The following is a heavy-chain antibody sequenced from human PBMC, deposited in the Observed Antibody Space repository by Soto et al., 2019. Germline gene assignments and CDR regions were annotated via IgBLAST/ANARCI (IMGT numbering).Heavy chain of an antibody. CDR3: ARDRVTMVRGVTRGFDY. Sequence: QVQLQESGPGLVKPSQTLSLTCTVSGGSISSGDYYWRWIRQPPGKGLEWIGYIYYSGSTYYNPSRKSRVTISVDTSKNQFSLKLSSVTAADTAVYYCARDRVTMVRGVTRGFDYWGQGTLVTVSS. CDR2: IYYSGST. J-gene: IGHJ4*02. V-gene: IGHV4-30-4*01. CDR1: GGSISSGDYY. D-gene: IGHD3-10*01.